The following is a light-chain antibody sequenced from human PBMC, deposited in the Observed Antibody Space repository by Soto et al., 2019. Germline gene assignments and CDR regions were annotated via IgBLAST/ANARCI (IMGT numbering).Light chain of an antibody. CDR1: QSVSSN. Sequence: EIVMTQSPATLSVSPGERATLSCRASQSVSSNLAWYQQKPGQAPRLLIYGASTKATGIPARFSGSGSGTEFTLTISRLQSEDFAVYYCQQYNNWPPGITFGQGTRLEIK. J-gene: IGKJ5*01. CDR3: QQYNNWPPGIT. CDR2: GAS. V-gene: IGKV3-15*01.